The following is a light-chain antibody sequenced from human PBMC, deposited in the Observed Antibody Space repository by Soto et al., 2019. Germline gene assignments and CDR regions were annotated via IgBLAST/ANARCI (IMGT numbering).Light chain of an antibody. CDR3: SSYTSSSSRV. CDR1: SSDVGAYNY. V-gene: IGLV2-14*03. J-gene: IGLJ1*01. Sequence: QSVLTQPASVSGSPGQSITISCTGTSSDVGAYNYVSWYQQHPGKAPKLMIHDVSNRPSGVSNRFSGSKSGNTASLTISGLQAEDEADYYCSSYTSSSSRVFGTGTKVTVL. CDR2: DVS.